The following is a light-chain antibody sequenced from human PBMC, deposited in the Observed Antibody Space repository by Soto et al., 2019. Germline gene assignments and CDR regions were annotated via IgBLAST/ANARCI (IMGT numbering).Light chain of an antibody. CDR2: KAS. Sequence: DIQMTQSPSTLSASVGDRVTITCRTSQSISSWLAWYQQKPGKAPKLLIYKASSLESGVPSRFSGSGSGTALTLTTSSLQPDDFETYTFQQYNSYSYTFGQGTKLEIK. V-gene: IGKV1-5*03. CDR3: QQYNSYSYT. CDR1: QSISSW. J-gene: IGKJ2*01.